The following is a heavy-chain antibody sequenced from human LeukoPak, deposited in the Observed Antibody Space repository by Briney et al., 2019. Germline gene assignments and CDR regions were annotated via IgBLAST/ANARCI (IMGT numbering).Heavy chain of an antibody. CDR1: GYTFTGYY. Sequence: ASVKVSCEASGYTFTGYYMRWVRQAPGQGREWMGWINPNSGGTNYAQKFQGRGTLTRDTSISTAYMEMSRLRAHDTGVYYCERAGRAGVFFIEVWFDPWGQGTLATVSS. CDR3: ERAGRAGVFFIEVWFDP. CDR2: INPNSGGT. D-gene: IGHD3-3*01. J-gene: IGHJ5*02. V-gene: IGHV1-2*02.